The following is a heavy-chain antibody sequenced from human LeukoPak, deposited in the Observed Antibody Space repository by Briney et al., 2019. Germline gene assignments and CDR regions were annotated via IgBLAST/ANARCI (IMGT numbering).Heavy chain of an antibody. J-gene: IGHJ5*02. CDR1: GGSFSGYY. Sequence: SETLSLTCAVYGGSFSGYYWSWIRQPPGKGLEWIGEINHSGSTNYNPSLKSRVTISVDTSKNQFSLKPSSVTAADTAVYYCARGRGYSYGYWFDPWGQGTLVTVSS. CDR2: INHSGST. D-gene: IGHD5-18*01. CDR3: ARGRGYSYGYWFDP. V-gene: IGHV4-34*01.